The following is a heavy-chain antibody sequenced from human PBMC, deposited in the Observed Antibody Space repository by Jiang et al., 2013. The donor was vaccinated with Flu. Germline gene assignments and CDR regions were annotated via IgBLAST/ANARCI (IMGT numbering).Heavy chain of an antibody. V-gene: IGHV1-46*01. CDR1: DTPSPPST. D-gene: IGHD3-9*01. CDR2: QPCWWQH. Sequence: KKTWASVRIPARHLDTPSPPSTLHWVRQAPGQGLEWMGSHQPCWWQHSLRTEFRGRVTMTRDTSTNTVYMDLSSLTSEDTAVYFCARSVEGRPTYYFDDTGFWGYFDYWGQGTLVTVSS. J-gene: IGHJ4*02. CDR3: ARSVEGRPTYYFDDTGFWGYFDY.